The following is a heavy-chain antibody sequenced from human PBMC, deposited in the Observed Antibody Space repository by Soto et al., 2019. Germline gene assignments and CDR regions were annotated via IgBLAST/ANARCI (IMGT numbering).Heavy chain of an antibody. J-gene: IGHJ3*02. CDR1: GGSFSGYY. CDR3: ARGPYISRTDAFDI. Sequence: QVQLQQWGAGLLKPSETLSLTCAVYGGSFSGYYWSWIRQPPGKGLEWIGEINHSGSTNYNPSLKLRVSISVDTSKNQFSLKLSSVTAADTAVDYCARGPYISRTDAFDIWGQGTMVTVSS. D-gene: IGHD6-13*01. V-gene: IGHV4-34*01. CDR2: INHSGST.